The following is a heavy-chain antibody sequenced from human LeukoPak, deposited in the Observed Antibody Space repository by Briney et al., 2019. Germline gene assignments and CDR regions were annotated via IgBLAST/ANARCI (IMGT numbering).Heavy chain of an antibody. CDR1: GFTVSSNY. D-gene: IGHD3-3*01. J-gene: IGHJ4*02. CDR3: AVGEHITIFGVVITPDY. Sequence: PGGSLRLSCAASGFTVSSNYMSWVRQAPGKGLEWVSVIYSGGSTYYADSVKGRFTISRDNSKNTLYLQMNSLRAEDTAVYYCAVGEHITIFGVVITPDYWGQGTLVTVSS. CDR2: IYSGGST. V-gene: IGHV3-53*01.